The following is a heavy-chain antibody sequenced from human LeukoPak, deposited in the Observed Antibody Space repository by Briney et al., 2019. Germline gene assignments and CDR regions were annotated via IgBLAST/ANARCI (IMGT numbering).Heavy chain of an antibody. Sequence: GGSLRLSCAVSAFTFSDNYMTWIRQAPGKGLESVSYISPSGTDISYADSVKGRFTISRDNAKNSLYLQMNSLRAEDTAVYYCARSPSYYDILTGPYYYYMDVWGKGTTVTISS. CDR2: ISPSGTDI. CDR1: AFTFSDNY. D-gene: IGHD3-9*01. CDR3: ARSPSYYDILTGPYYYYMDV. V-gene: IGHV3-11*01. J-gene: IGHJ6*03.